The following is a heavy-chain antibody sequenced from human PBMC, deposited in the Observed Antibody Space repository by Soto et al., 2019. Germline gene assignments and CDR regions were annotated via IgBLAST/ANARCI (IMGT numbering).Heavy chain of an antibody. J-gene: IGHJ4*02. CDR3: ARGNLSFHFDS. V-gene: IGHV3-30*03. Sequence: QIQLVESGGGVVQPGRPLRLSCSASRFTFGFFGMHWVRQAPGKGLEWVAHISSDGSNQYYIDSVKGRFTLSRDNSKNTVYLQMNTPREEDTALYYCARGNLSFHFDSWGRGTLVTVSS. CDR2: ISSDGSNQ. CDR1: RFTFGFFG.